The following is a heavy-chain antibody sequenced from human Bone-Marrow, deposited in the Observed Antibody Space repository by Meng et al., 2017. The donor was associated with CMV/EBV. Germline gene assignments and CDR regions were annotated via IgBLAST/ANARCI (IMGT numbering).Heavy chain of an antibody. J-gene: IGHJ1*01. CDR3: VTPFLVTPNY. V-gene: IGHV3-30*04. Sequence: GESLKISCEASGFTFSSYAMHWVRQAPGKGLEWVAVISYDGSNKYYADSVKGRFTISRDNSKNTLYLQMNSLRAEDTAVYYCVTPFLVTPNYWGQGTLVTVSS. CDR1: GFTFSSYA. D-gene: IGHD4-23*01. CDR2: ISYDGSNK.